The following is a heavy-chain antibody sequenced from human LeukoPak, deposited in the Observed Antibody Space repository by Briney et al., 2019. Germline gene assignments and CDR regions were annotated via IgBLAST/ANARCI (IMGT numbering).Heavy chain of an antibody. CDR1: GFTFSSYG. CDR2: INWNGGST. J-gene: IGHJ4*02. V-gene: IGHV3-20*04. CDR3: ARVYDFWSGTPSGGFDY. D-gene: IGHD3-3*01. Sequence: PGGSLRLSCAASGFTFSSYGISWVRQAPGKGLEWVSGINWNGGSTGYADSVKGRFTISRDNAKNSLYLQMNSLRAEDTALYYCARVYDFWSGTPSGGFDYWGQGTLVTVSS.